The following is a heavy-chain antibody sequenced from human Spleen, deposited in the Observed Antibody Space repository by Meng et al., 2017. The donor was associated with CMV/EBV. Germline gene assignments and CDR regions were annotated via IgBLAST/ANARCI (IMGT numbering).Heavy chain of an antibody. V-gene: IGHV4-31*03. CDR3: ARDRYRSSTSCYGVYGMDV. J-gene: IGHJ6*02. CDR2: IYYSGST. D-gene: IGHD2-2*01. CDR1: GGSISSGGYY. Sequence: SETLSLTCSVSGGSISSGGYYWSWIRQHPGKGLEWIGYIYYSGSTYYNPSLKSRVTISVDTSKNQFSLKLSSVTAADTAVYYCARDRYRSSTSCYGVYGMDVWGQGTTVTVSS.